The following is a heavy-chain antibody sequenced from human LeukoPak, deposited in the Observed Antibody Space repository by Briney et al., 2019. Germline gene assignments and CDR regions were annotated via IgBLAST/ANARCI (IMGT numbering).Heavy chain of an antibody. CDR1: GFTFSSYA. CDR3: AKVASADAQARLNY. CDR2: ISGSGGGT. D-gene: IGHD6-19*01. Sequence: GGSLRLSCAASGFTFSSYAMSWVRQAPGKGLEWVSVISGSGGGTYYADSVKGRFTISGDNSNNTLYLQMNSLRAEDTAVYYCAKVASADAQARLNYWGQGTLVTVSS. V-gene: IGHV3-23*01. J-gene: IGHJ4*02.